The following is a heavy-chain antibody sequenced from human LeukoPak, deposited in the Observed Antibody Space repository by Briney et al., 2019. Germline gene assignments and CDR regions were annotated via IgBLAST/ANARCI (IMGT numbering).Heavy chain of an antibody. CDR1: GYTFTSYD. J-gene: IGHJ4*02. CDR2: MNPNSGNT. CDR3: ARRGSGSYDFAY. Sequence: ASVKVSCKASGYTFTSYDINWVRQATGQGLEWMGWMNPNSGNTGYAQRFQGRVTMTRNTSISTAYMELSSLRSEDTAVYYCARRGSGSYDFAYWGQGTLVTVSS. V-gene: IGHV1-8*01. D-gene: IGHD3-10*01.